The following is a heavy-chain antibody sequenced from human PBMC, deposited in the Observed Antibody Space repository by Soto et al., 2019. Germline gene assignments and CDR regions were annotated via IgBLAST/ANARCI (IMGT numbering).Heavy chain of an antibody. CDR1: GGSFSGYY. D-gene: IGHD2-2*02. CDR3: ARFVRSCSGTTCYTRADV. J-gene: IGHJ6*02. V-gene: IGHV4-34*01. CDR2: INHSGST. Sequence: SETLSLTCAVYGGSFSGYYWSWIRQPPGKGLEWIGEINHSGSTNYNPSLKSRVTMSVDTSKNQFSLKLRSVIVADTAVYHCARFVRSCSGTTCYTRADVWGQGTTVTVSS.